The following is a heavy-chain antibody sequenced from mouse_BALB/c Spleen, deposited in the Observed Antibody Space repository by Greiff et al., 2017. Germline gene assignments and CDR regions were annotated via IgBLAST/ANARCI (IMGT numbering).Heavy chain of an antibody. CDR3: ARRGGYDRYFDV. J-gene: IGHJ1*01. CDR2: IYPGDGDT. Sequence: VQLQESGAELARPGASVKLSCKASGYTFTSYWMQWVKQRPGQGLEWIGAIYPGDGDTRYTQKFKGKATLTADKSSSTAYMQLSSLASEDSAVYYCARRGGYDRYFDVWGAGTTVTVSS. D-gene: IGHD2-2*01. CDR1: GYTFTSYW. V-gene: IGHV1-87*01.